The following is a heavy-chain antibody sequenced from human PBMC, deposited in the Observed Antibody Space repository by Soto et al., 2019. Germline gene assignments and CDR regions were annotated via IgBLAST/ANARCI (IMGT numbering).Heavy chain of an antibody. CDR3: AKATRPDGGSGYYFDY. CDR2: IGWDGGST. CDR1: GFTFDDYT. J-gene: IGHJ4*02. D-gene: IGHD3-22*01. V-gene: IGHV3-43*01. Sequence: EVQLVESGGVVVQPGGSLRLSCAASGFTFDDYTMHWVSQAPGRGLEWVSLIGWDGGSTYYADSVKGRFTSSRDTSKNSLYLQMNSLRTEDTALYYCAKATRPDGGSGYYFDYWGQGTLVTVSS.